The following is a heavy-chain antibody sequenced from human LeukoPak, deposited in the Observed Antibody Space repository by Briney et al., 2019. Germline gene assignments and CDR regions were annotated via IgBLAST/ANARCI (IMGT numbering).Heavy chain of an antibody. J-gene: IGHJ5*02. CDR3: AREVLGPRGGFDP. D-gene: IGHD1-26*01. CDR2: IKQDGSEK. CDR1: GFTFSTYW. V-gene: IGHV3-7*01. Sequence: GGSLRLSCAASGFTFSTYWMSWVRQAPGKGLEWVANIKQDGSEKVYLDSVKGRFTISRDNAKNSLYLQMNSLRAKDTAVCYCAREVLGPRGGFDPWGQGTLVTVSS.